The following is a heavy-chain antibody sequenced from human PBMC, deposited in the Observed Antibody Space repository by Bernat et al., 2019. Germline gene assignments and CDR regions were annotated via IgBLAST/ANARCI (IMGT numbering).Heavy chain of an antibody. CDR2: ISYDGSNK. CDR1: GFTFSSYV. D-gene: IGHD4/OR15-4a*01. V-gene: IGHV3-30*18. J-gene: IGHJ4*02. Sequence: QVQLVESGGGVVQPGRSLRISCAASGFTFSSYVMHWVRQAPGKGLEWVAVISYDGSNKYYADSVKGRFTISRDNSKNTLYLQMNSLRAEDTAVYYCAKELGWTMVGFDYWGQGTLVTVSS. CDR3: AKELGWTMVGFDY.